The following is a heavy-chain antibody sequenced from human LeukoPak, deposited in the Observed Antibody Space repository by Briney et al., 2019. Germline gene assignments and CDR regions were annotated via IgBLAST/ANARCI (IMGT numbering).Heavy chain of an antibody. V-gene: IGHV1-58*02. J-gene: IGHJ4*02. CDR1: GFTFTSSA. D-gene: IGHD6-13*01. CDR3: AATPGAPAGLNADY. CDR2: IVVGSGKT. Sequence: SVKVSRTASGFTFTSSAMQGVRPARGQRLAWIGWIVVGSGKTNYAQKFQERVTITRDMSTSTAYMELSSLTSEDTAVYYCAATPGAPAGLNADYWGQGTLVTVSS.